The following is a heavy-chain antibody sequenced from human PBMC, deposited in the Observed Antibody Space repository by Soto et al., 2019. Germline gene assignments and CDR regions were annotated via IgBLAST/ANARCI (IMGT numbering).Heavy chain of an antibody. CDR2: IWYDGSNK. CDR3: ARDRYCSGRSCYVAYYYGMNX. D-gene: IGHD2-15*01. J-gene: IGHJ6*02. Sequence: RRLSCAAYGFTFSSYCMHCVRQAPGKGLEWVAVIWYDGSNKYYADSVNGRFTISRDNSKNTLYLKMKSLRAEDTAVYYCARDRYCSGRSCYVAYYYGMNXWGQGTTVTVS. CDR1: GFTFSSYC. V-gene: IGHV3-33*01.